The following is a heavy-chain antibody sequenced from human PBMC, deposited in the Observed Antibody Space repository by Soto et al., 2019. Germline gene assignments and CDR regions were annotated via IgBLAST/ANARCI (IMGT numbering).Heavy chain of an antibody. D-gene: IGHD2-21*02. CDR3: DRQRTTVVTQAYFDH. CDR1: GESISSSSYY. J-gene: IGHJ4*02. Sequence: ETLSLTCTVSGESISSSSYYWGWIRQPPGKGLEWIGSIYYSGRTYYNPSFKSRVTISIDTSKNQFSLKLSSVTATDTAVYYCDRQRTTVVTQAYFDHWGQGALVTGSS. V-gene: IGHV4-39*01. CDR2: IYYSGRT.